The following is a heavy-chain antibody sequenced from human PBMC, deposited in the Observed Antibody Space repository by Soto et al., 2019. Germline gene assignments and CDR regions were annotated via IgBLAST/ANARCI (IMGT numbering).Heavy chain of an antibody. CDR2: INPSGGST. V-gene: IGHV1-46*01. J-gene: IGHJ6*02. D-gene: IGHD5-12*01. Sequence: QVQLVQSGAEVKKPGASVKVSCKASGYTFTSYYMHWVRQAPGQGLEWMGIINPSGGSTSYAQKFQGRVTMTSDTSTSTVYMELSSLRSEDTAVYYCARVGTRDGYNSAVPYYYYGMDVWGQGTTVTVSS. CDR1: GYTFTSYY. CDR3: ARVGTRDGYNSAVPYYYYGMDV.